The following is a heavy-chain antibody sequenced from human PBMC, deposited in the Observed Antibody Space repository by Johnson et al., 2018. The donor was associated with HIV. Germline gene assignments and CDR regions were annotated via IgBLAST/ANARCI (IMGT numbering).Heavy chain of an antibody. Sequence: VQLVESRGGVVRPGGSLRLSCAASGFTFDDYGMSWVRQAPGKGLEWVSGINSDGSSTSYADSVKGRFTTSRDNAKNTLFLQMNSLRAEDTAVYYCASLRDAFDIWGQGTMVTVSS. V-gene: IGHV3-20*04. J-gene: IGHJ3*02. CDR3: ASLRDAFDI. CDR1: GFTFDDYG. CDR2: INSDGSST.